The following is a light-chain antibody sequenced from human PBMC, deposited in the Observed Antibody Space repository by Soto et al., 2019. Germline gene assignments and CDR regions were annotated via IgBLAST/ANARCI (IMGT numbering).Light chain of an antibody. CDR3: HEYNTWPWT. CDR2: GAS. Sequence: ETVLRQSPATLSVSPGETANLSCTTSQSLNRNLAWYQQKLGQAPRVLIYGASTRAAGIPARFSGSGSGTEFILTISSLQSEDFAVYYCHEYNTWPWTFGQGTKVEIK. V-gene: IGKV3-15*01. J-gene: IGKJ1*01. CDR1: QSLNRN.